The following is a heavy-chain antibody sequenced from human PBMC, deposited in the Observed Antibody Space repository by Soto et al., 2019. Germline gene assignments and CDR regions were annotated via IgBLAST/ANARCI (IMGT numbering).Heavy chain of an antibody. CDR2: TSSNSNII. D-gene: IGHD2-15*01. J-gene: IGHJ4*02. CDR3: AKGVPDVICSGSRCDFHY. V-gene: IGHV3-9*01. CDR1: GFTFDDYA. Sequence: EVQLVESGGGLVQPGRSLRLSCAASGFTFDDYAMHWVRRVPGKGLEWVSSTSSNSNIIGYADSVKGRFTISRDNAKNYLYLQMNSLRPVDTALYYCAKGVPDVICSGSRCDFHYWAQGALGTVSS.